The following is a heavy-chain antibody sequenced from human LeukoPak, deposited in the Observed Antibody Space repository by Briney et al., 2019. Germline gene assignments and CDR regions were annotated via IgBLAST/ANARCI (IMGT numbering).Heavy chain of an antibody. CDR3: ARDRDGYNYDDY. D-gene: IGHD5-24*01. J-gene: IGHJ4*02. CDR1: GDSISNYY. CDR2: IYYSGNT. Sequence: NPSETLSLTCTVSGDSISNYYWSWIRQPPGKGLEWIGYIYYSGNTDYNPSLKSRVTISVDTSKNQFSLRLSSVTAADTAVYYCARDRDGYNYDDYWGQGTLVTVSS. V-gene: IGHV4-59*01.